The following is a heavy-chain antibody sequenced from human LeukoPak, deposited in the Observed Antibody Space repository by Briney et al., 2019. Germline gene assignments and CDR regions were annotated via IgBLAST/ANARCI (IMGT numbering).Heavy chain of an antibody. CDR1: GFTFGSYW. CDR3: AKGFGELS. V-gene: IGHV3-7*04. D-gene: IGHD3-10*01. CDR2: IKQDGREK. J-gene: IGHJ5*02. Sequence: GGSLRLSCAASGFTFGSYWMSWVRQAPGKGLEWVAKIKQDGREKNNVDSVKGRFTISRDNAKNSLYLQMNSLRAEDTAVYYCAKGFGELSWGQGALVTVSS.